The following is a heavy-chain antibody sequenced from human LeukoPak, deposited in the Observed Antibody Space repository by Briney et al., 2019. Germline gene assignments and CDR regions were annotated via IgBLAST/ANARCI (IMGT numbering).Heavy chain of an antibody. J-gene: IGHJ4*02. CDR1: GFTFSSYW. Sequence: PGGSLRLSCAASGFTFSSYWMHWVRQAPGKGLVWVSRINSAGSSTSYADSVKGRFTISRDNAKNTLYLQMNSLRAEDTAVYYCARALRYSSPFDYWGQGTLVTVSS. CDR3: ARALRYSSPFDY. D-gene: IGHD6-13*01. CDR2: INSAGSST. V-gene: IGHV3-74*01.